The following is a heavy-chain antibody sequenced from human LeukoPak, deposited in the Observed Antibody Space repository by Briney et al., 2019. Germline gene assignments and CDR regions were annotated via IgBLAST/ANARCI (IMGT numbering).Heavy chain of an antibody. J-gene: IGHJ6*03. CDR1: RVELRGYK. CDR3: ARDRSGYDYYYYYYMDV. V-gene: IGHV3-48*03. D-gene: IGHD5-12*01. CDR2: ISSSGSTM. Sequence: GGTVGLSHATKRVELRGYKVNRFRQAPGHGKKWVSYISSSGSTMYYADSVKGRFTISRDNAKNSLYLQMNSLRAEDTAVYYCARDRSGYDYYYYYYMDVWGKGTTVTVSS.